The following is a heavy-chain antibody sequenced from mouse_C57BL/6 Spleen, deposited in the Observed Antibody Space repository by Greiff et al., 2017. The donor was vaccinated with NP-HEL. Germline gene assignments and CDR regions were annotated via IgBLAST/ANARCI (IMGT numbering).Heavy chain of an antibody. CDR3: ARRFITTVVESYFDY. Sequence: QVQLKQSGAELARPGASVKLSCKASGYTFTSYGISWVKQRTGQGLEWIGEIYPRSGNTYYNEKFKGKATLTADKSSSTAYMELRSLTSEDSAVYFCARRFITTVVESYFDYWGQGTTLTVSS. D-gene: IGHD1-1*01. CDR2: IYPRSGNT. CDR1: GYTFTSYG. V-gene: IGHV1-81*01. J-gene: IGHJ2*01.